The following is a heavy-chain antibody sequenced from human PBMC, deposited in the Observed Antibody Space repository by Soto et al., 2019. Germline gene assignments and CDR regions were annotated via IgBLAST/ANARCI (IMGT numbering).Heavy chain of an antibody. V-gene: IGHV3-30*18. CDR2: ILYDGSNK. J-gene: IGHJ6*02. Sequence: QVQLVESGGGVVQPGTSLRLSCAASGFTFSNSGMHWVRQTPGKGLEWVALILYDGSNKYYADSVKGRFTISRDNSKNTLYLQVSSRRAEDTAVYYCAKSRDAYNFDFYYGMDVWGQGTSVTVSS. CDR3: AKSRDAYNFDFYYGMDV. D-gene: IGHD1-1*01. CDR1: GFTFSNSG.